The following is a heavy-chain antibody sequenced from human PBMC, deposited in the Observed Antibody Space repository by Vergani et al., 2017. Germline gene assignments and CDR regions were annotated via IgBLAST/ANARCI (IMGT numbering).Heavy chain of an antibody. V-gene: IGHV4-59*01. CDR3: ARVPHTRDSSGYFDY. CDR2: IYYSGST. J-gene: IGHJ4*02. CDR1: GGSISSYY. Sequence: QVQLQESGPGLVKPSETLSLTCTVSGGSISSYYWSWIRQPPGKGLEWIGYIYYSGSTNYNPSLKSRVTISVDTSKNQFSLKLSSVTAADTAGYYCARVPHTRDSSGYFDYWGQGTLVTVSS. D-gene: IGHD3-22*01.